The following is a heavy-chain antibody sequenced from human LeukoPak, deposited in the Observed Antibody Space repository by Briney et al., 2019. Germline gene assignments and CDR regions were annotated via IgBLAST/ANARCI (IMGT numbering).Heavy chain of an antibody. CDR1: GFTFDDYA. CDR2: ISWDGGST. J-gene: IGHJ4*02. D-gene: IGHD6-13*01. V-gene: IGHV3-43D*03. Sequence: GGSLRLSCAASGFTFDDYAMHWVRQAPGKGLEWVSLISWDGGSTYYADSVKGRFTISRDNSKNSLYLQMNSLRAEDTALYYCAKDRKPIAAAANFDYWGQGTLVTVSS. CDR3: AKDRKPIAAAANFDY.